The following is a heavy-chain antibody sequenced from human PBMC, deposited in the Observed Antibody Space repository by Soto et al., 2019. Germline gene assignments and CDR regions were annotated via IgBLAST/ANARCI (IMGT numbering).Heavy chain of an antibody. Sequence: GGSLRLSCAASGFTFSSYWMSWVRQAPGKGLEWVANIKQDGSEKYYVDSGKGRFTISRDNAKNSLYLQMNSLRAEDTAVYYCARGGYCSSTSCYGWYYYYMDVWGKGTTVTVSS. D-gene: IGHD2-2*01. CDR1: GFTFSSYW. V-gene: IGHV3-7*01. J-gene: IGHJ6*03. CDR3: ARGGYCSSTSCYGWYYYYMDV. CDR2: IKQDGSEK.